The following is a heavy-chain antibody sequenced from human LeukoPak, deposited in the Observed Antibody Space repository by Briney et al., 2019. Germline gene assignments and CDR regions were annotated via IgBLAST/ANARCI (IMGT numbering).Heavy chain of an antibody. J-gene: IGHJ4*02. D-gene: IGHD1-14*01. CDR2: IYYSGST. Sequence: SETLSLTCTVSGGSVSSYYWSWIRQPPGQGLERIGYIYYSGSTNYNPSPKSRVTISVDTSKNQFYLKLSSVTAADTAVYYCARALRKEYFDYWGQGTLVTVSS. CDR1: GGSVSSYY. CDR3: ARALRKEYFDY. V-gene: IGHV4-59*02.